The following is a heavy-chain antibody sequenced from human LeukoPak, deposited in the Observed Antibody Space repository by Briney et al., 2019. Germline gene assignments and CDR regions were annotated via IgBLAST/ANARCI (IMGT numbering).Heavy chain of an antibody. D-gene: IGHD2-2*02. CDR2: IRYDGSNK. V-gene: IGHV3-30*02. J-gene: IGHJ6*03. CDR1: GFTFSSYG. CDR3: AKSAAIAHHYYYYMDV. Sequence: GGSLRLSCAASGFTFSSYGMPWVRQAPGKGLEWVAFIRYDGSNKYYADSVKGRFTISRDNSKNTLYLQMNSLRAEDTAVYYCAKSAAIAHHYYYYMDVWGKGTTVTVSS.